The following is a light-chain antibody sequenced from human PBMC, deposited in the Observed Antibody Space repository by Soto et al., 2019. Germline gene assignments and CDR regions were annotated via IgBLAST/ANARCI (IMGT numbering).Light chain of an antibody. Sequence: QSALTQPPSVSGSLGQSVTISCTGTSSDVGSYNRVSWYQQPPGTAPKLMIYEVSNRPSGVPDRFSGSKSGNTASLTISGLQAEDEADYYCSSYTSSTTQIFGIGTKVTVL. J-gene: IGLJ1*01. V-gene: IGLV2-18*02. CDR3: SSYTSSTTQI. CDR2: EVS. CDR1: SSDVGSYNR.